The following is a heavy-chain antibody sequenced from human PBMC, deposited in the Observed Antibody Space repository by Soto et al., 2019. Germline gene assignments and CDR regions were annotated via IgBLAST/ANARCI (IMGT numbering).Heavy chain of an antibody. V-gene: IGHV4-59*01. CDR3: ARTSWNGYYPDY. CDR2: IYYSGST. D-gene: IGHD3-3*01. CDR1: GGSISSYY. Sequence: SETLSLTCTVSGGSISSYYWSWIRQPPGKGLEWIGYIYYSGSTNYNPSLKSRVTISVDTSKNQFSLKLSSVTAADTAVYYCARTSWNGYYPDYWGQGTLVTVSS. J-gene: IGHJ4*02.